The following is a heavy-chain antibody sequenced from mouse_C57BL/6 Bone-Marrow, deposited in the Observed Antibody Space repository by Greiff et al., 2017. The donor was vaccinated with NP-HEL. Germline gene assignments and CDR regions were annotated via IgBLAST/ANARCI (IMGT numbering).Heavy chain of an antibody. CDR3: AAITTVVSGYFDV. V-gene: IGHV14-2*01. J-gene: IGHJ1*03. CDR1: GFNIKDYY. D-gene: IGHD1-1*01. Sequence: EVMLVESGAELVKPGASVKLSCTASGFNIKDYYMHWVKQRTEQGLEWIGRIDPEDGETKYAPKFQGKATITADTSSNTAYLQLSSLTSEDTAVYYCAAITTVVSGYFDVWGTGTTVTVSS. CDR2: IDPEDGET.